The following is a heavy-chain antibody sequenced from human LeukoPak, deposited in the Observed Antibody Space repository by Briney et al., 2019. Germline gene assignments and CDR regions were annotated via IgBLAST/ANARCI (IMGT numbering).Heavy chain of an antibody. CDR2: IYPGDSDT. Sequence: GESLKISCKGSGYSFTNYWIGWVRQLSGKGLEWMGNIYPGDSDTRYSPSFQGQVTISADKSISTAYLMWSSLKASDTAMYYCARHLGGSDFWTGDRYYYYMDVWGKGTTVTVSS. CDR1: GYSFTNYW. D-gene: IGHD3/OR15-3a*01. CDR3: ARHLGGSDFWTGDRYYYYMDV. J-gene: IGHJ6*03. V-gene: IGHV5-51*01.